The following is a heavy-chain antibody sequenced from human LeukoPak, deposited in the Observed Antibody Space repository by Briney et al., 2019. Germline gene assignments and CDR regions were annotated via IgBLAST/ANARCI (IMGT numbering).Heavy chain of an antibody. CDR1: GYTFTSYD. D-gene: IGHD3-22*01. CDR2: MNPNSGNT. V-gene: IGHV1-8*03. CDR3: ARDYFYDYSGWPTAIDY. J-gene: IGHJ4*02. Sequence: GASVKVSCKASGYTFTSYDINWVRQAPGQGLEWMGWMNPNSGNTGYAQKFQGRVTITRNTSISTAYMELSSLRSEDTAVYYCARDYFYDYSGWPTAIDYWGQGTLVTVSS.